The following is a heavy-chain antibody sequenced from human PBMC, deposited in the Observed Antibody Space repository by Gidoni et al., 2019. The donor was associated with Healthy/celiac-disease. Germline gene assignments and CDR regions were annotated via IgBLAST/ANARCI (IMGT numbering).Heavy chain of an antibody. D-gene: IGHD3-3*01. V-gene: IGHV3-48*02. CDR3: AREPQVYYDFWSGPHWFDP. CDR2: ISSSSSTI. CDR1: GFTFSSYS. J-gene: IGHJ5*02. Sequence: EVQLVESGGGLVQPGGSLRLSCAASGFTFSSYSMNWVRQAPGKGLEWVSYISSSSSTIYYADSVKGRFTISRDNAKNSLYLQMNSLRDEDTAVYYCAREPQVYYDFWSGPHWFDPWGQGTLVTVSS.